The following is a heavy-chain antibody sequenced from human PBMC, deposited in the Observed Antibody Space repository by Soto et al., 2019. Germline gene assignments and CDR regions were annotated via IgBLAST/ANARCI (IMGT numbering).Heavy chain of an antibody. J-gene: IGHJ4*02. V-gene: IGHV1-2*04. D-gene: IGHD3-22*01. CDR2: INPNSGGT. CDR3: AREATYYYDSSGYLFDY. Sequence: ASVKVSCKASGYTFTGYYMHWVRQAPGQGLEWMGWINPNSGGTNYAQKFQGWVTMTRDTSISTAYMELSRLRSDDTAVYYCAREATYYYDSSGYLFDYWGQGTLVTVSS. CDR1: GYTFTGYY.